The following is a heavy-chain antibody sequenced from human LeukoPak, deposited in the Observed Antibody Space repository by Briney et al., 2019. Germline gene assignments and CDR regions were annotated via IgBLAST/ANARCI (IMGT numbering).Heavy chain of an antibody. CDR1: GGSFSGFY. V-gene: IGHV4-34*01. J-gene: IGHJ5*02. CDR3: ARRPHGWFDP. Sequence: SETLSLTCAVYGGSFSGFYWSWIRQPPGKGLEWIGEINHSGSTNYNPSLKSRVTISVDTSKNQLSLKLSSVTAADTAVYYCARRPHGWFDPWGQGTLVTVSS. CDR2: INHSGST.